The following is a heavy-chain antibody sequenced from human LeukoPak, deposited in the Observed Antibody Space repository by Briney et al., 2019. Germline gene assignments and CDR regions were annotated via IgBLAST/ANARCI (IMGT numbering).Heavy chain of an antibody. D-gene: IGHD4-17*01. CDR3: AKSSVTSNSFDI. CDR2: ITTSSSTI. V-gene: IGHV3-48*02. Sequence: GRSLRLSCAASGFTFSDYSMNWVRQAPGKGLEWVSYITTSSSTIYYADSVKGRFTISRDNAKNSLFLQMNSLRDEDTAVYYCAKSSVTSNSFDIWGQGTMVTVSS. CDR1: GFTFSDYS. J-gene: IGHJ3*02.